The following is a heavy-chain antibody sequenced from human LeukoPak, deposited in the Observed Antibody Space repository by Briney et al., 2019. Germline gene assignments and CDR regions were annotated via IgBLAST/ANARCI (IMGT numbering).Heavy chain of an antibody. J-gene: IGHJ5*02. V-gene: IGHV3-21*01. CDR3: ACRKFTSPWFDP. CDR2: ISSSSAHI. CDR1: GFTFSSYS. Sequence: GGSLRLSCAASGFTFSSYSMNWVRQAPGKGLEWVSFISSSSAHINYADSVKGRFTISRDNPRNSLYLQMNSLRAEDTAVYYCACRKFTSPWFDPWGQGTLVTVSS. D-gene: IGHD2-2*01.